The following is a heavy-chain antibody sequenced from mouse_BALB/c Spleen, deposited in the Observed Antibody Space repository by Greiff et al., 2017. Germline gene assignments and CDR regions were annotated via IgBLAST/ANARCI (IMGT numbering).Heavy chain of an antibody. V-gene: IGHV3-6*02. J-gene: IGHJ3*01. CDR1: GYSITSGYY. CDR2: ISYDGSN. CDR3: ARDHSPFAY. Sequence: EVKLLESGPGLVKPSQSLSLTCSVTGYSITSGYYWNWIRQFPGNKLEWMGYISYDGSNNYNPSLKNRIAITRDTSKDQFFLKLNSVTTEDTATYYCARDHSPFAYWGQGTLVTVSA.